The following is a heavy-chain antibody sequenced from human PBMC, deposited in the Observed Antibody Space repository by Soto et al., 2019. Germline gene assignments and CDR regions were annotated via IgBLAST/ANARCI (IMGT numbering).Heavy chain of an antibody. V-gene: IGHV1-8*01. Sequence: ASVKLSCKASGYTFTSYYINWVRQATAQGLERMGWMNPNSGNTGYAQKFQGRVTMTRNTSISTAYMELSSLRSEDTAVYYCARAPFSTRNYYYYYYMDVWGKGTTVTVS. CDR1: GYTFTSYY. CDR3: ARAPFSTRNYYYYYYMDV. CDR2: MNPNSGNT. J-gene: IGHJ6*03.